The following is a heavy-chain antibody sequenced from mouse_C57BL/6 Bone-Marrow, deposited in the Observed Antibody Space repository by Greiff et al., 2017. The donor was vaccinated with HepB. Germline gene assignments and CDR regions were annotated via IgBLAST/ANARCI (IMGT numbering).Heavy chain of an antibody. Sequence: EVKLMESGGGLVQPGGSMKLSCVASGFTFSNYWMNWVRQSPEKGLEWVAQIRLKSDNYATHYAESVKGRFTISRDYSKSSVYLQMNNLRAEDTGIYYCTRRGDYYDGRYFDVWGTGTTVTVSS. CDR3: TRRGDYYDGRYFDV. CDR1: GFTFSNYW. J-gene: IGHJ1*03. V-gene: IGHV6-3*01. CDR2: IRLKSDNYAT. D-gene: IGHD2-4*01.